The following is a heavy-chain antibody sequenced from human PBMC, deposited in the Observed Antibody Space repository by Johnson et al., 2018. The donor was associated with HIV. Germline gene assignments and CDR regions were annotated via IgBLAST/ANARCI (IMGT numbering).Heavy chain of an antibody. CDR1: GFTFSSYG. Sequence: QVKLVESGGGLVQPGGSLRLSCAASGFTFSSYGMHWVRQAPGKGLEWVAVISYDGSTKYYADSVKGRFTISRDNSKNTLYLQMNSLRAEDTAVYYCARGHNGAFDIWGQGTMGSVSA. J-gene: IGHJ3*02. CDR3: ARGHNGAFDI. D-gene: IGHD2-8*01. CDR2: ISYDGSTK. V-gene: IGHV3-30*03.